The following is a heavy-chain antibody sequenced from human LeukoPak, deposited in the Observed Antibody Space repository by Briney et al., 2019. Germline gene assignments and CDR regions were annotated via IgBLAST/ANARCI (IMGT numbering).Heavy chain of an antibody. J-gene: IGHJ6*02. V-gene: IGHV4-39*01. CDR1: GGSISSNSYY. CDR2: IFHSGST. D-gene: IGHD1-14*01. Sequence: KPSETLSLTCTVSGGSISSNSYYWGWIRQPPGKGLEWIGTIFHSGSTDYNPSLKSRVTISLDTSKNQFSLRLSSVTAADTAVYYCARLAAGAYYYGMDVWGQGTTVTVSS. CDR3: ARLAAGAYYYGMDV.